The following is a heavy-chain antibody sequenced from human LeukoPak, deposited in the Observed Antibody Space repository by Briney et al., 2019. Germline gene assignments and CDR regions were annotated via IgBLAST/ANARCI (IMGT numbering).Heavy chain of an antibody. Sequence: ASVKVSCKASGYTFTSYAMHWVRRAPGQRLEWMGWINAGNGNTKYSQKFQGRVTITRDTSASTAYMELSSLRSEDTAVYYCASHSSSWFYFDYWGQGTLVTVSS. CDR2: INAGNGNT. D-gene: IGHD6-13*01. CDR3: ASHSSSWFYFDY. V-gene: IGHV1-3*01. J-gene: IGHJ4*02. CDR1: GYTFTSYA.